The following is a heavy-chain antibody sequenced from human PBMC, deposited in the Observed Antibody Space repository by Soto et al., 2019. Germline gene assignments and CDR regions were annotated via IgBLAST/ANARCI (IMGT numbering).Heavy chain of an antibody. CDR3: ARDTGEVNSYAGVDV. V-gene: IGHV3-11*05. Sequence: LSFVAFGVIFRDYYVAWIRRAPGKGLEWVSYISDGGSYTNHGNSVRGRVSVSRDDASNSLYLQINNLRVEDTGVYYCARDTGEVNSYAGVDVWGQGTTVTVSS. J-gene: IGHJ6*02. CDR2: ISDGGSYT. D-gene: IGHD1-1*01. CDR1: GVIFRDYY.